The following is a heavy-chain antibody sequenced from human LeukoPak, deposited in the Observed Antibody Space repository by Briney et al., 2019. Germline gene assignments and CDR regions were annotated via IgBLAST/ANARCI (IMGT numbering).Heavy chain of an antibody. J-gene: IGHJ5*02. D-gene: IGHD6-13*01. Sequence: PSETLSLTCTVSGGSINGYYWSWIRQPAGKGLEWIGRIYNSESINYNPSLKSRVTMSIDTSKNQFSLKLNSVTAADTAVYYCARDRSSSYTRDWFDPWAREPWSPSPQ. V-gene: IGHV4-4*07. CDR2: IYNSESI. CDR1: GGSINGYY. CDR3: ARDRSSSYTRDWFDP.